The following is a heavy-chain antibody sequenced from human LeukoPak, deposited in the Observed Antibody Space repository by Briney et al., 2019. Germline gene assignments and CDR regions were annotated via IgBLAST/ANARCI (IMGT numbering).Heavy chain of an antibody. CDR2: IFYSGST. Sequence: PSETLSLTCTVSGGSISTSNYYWGWIRQPPGKGLEWIGNIFYSGSTYYSPSLKSRVTISLDTSRNQFSLKLSSVTAADTAVYYCARQHYYDSSGYDYWGQGTLVTVSS. CDR1: GGSISTSNYY. CDR3: ARQHYYDSSGYDY. V-gene: IGHV4-39*01. J-gene: IGHJ4*02. D-gene: IGHD3-22*01.